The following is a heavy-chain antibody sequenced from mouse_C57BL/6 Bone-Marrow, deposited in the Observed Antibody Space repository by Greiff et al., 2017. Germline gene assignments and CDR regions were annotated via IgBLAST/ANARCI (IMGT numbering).Heavy chain of an antibody. J-gene: IGHJ3*01. V-gene: IGHV14-4*01. Sequence: EVQRVESGAELVRPGASVKLSCTASGFNIKDDYMHWVKQRPEQGLEWIGWIDPENGDTESASTFQGKATIPADPSSNTAYLRLSSRTSEDTAVYYCTTNYYGSLAWFAYWGQGTLVTVSA. CDR3: TTNYYGSLAWFAY. D-gene: IGHD1-1*01. CDR2: IDPENGDT. CDR1: GFNIKDDY.